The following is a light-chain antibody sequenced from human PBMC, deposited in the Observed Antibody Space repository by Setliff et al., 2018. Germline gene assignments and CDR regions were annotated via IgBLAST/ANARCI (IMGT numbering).Light chain of an antibody. V-gene: IGLV2-23*02. CDR1: SSDVGFSNH. Sequence: QSALAQPASVSGSPGQSITISCAGTSSDVGFSNHVSWYQQYPGKAPKLIIFEVYNRPSGVSSRFSGSKSGNTASLTISGLQAEDEADFYCSSYVDSDSYVFGTGTKVTVL. J-gene: IGLJ1*01. CDR3: SSYVDSDSYV. CDR2: EVY.